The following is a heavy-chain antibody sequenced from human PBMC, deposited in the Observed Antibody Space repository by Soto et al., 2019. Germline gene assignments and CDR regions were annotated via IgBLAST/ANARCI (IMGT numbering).Heavy chain of an antibody. D-gene: IGHD2-21*02. J-gene: IGHJ3*02. CDR3: ARALRHIVVVTAVGAFDI. CDR2: IYYRGNT. V-gene: IGHV4-39*01. CDR1: GDSINSDKYY. Sequence: SETLSLTCSVSGDSINSDKYYWGWIRQPPGKGLEWIGSIYYRGNTYYNPSLQTRVTISLDTSKSQFSLKLSSVTAADTAVYYCARALRHIVVVTAVGAFDIWGQGTMVTVSS.